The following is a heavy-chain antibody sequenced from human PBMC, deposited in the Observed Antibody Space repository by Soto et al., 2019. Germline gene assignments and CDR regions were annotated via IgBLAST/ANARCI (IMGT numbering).Heavy chain of an antibody. CDR2: IYYSGST. D-gene: IGHD1-26*01. CDR3: ARGGGGCYYYCGMDV. J-gene: IGHJ6*02. V-gene: IGHV4-39*01. CDR1: GGSISSSSYY. Sequence: ETLSLTCTVSGGSISSSSYYWGWIRQPPGKGLEWIGSIYYSGSTDYNPSLKSRVTISEDTTKNQFSLKLSSVTAADTAVYYCARGGGGCYYYCGMDVWGQGTTVTVSS.